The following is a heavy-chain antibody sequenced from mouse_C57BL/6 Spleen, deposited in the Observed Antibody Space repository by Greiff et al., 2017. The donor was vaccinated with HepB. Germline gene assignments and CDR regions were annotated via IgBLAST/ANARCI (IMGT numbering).Heavy chain of an antibody. CDR2: IDPENGDT. CDR3: TTFYGTNY. J-gene: IGHJ4*01. D-gene: IGHD2-1*01. V-gene: IGHV14-4*01. Sequence: EVQLKESGAELVRPGASVKLSCTASGFNIKDDYMHWVKQRPEQGLEWIGWIDPENGDTEYASKFQGKATITADTSSNKAYLQLSSLTSEDTAVYYCTTFYGTNYWGQGTSVTVSS. CDR1: GFNIKDDY.